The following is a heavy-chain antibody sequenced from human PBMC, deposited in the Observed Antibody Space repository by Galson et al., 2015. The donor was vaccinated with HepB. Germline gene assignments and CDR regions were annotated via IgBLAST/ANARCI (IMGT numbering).Heavy chain of an antibody. Sequence: VKVSCKASGGTFSSYAISWVRQAPGQGLEWMGGIIPIFGTANYSQKFQGRVTITADKSTSTAYMELSSLRSEDTAVYYCARPTIDYYGSGRGYYYGMDVWGQGTTVTVSS. J-gene: IGHJ6*02. CDR3: ARPTIDYYGSGRGYYYGMDV. CDR1: GGTFSSYA. V-gene: IGHV1-69*06. D-gene: IGHD3-10*01. CDR2: IIPIFGTA.